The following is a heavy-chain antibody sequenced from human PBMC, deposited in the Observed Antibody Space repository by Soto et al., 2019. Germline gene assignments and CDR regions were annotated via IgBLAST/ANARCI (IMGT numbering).Heavy chain of an antibody. Sequence: SETLSLTCAVFSASLGDHYWAWIRQSPDKGLEWIGEVHPSGSTDYNPSLKSRLTLSLDTSKNQFSLKLSSVTAADTAVYYCARSPGALWSVPFDYWGQGTLVTVSS. CDR2: VHPSGST. CDR1: SASLGDHY. CDR3: ARSPGALWSVPFDY. J-gene: IGHJ4*02. D-gene: IGHD3-10*01. V-gene: IGHV4-34*01.